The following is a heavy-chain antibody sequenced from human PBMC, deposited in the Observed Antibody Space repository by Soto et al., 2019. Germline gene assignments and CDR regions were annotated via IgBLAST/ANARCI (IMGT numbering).Heavy chain of an antibody. V-gene: IGHV3-23*01. CDR2: IGGSGGTP. CDR1: AFTFNNYA. J-gene: IGHJ4*02. D-gene: IGHD3-22*01. CDR3: AKSRYSDSSGDFYDY. Sequence: EVQLLESGGGLVQPGVSLSLSCAASAFTFNNYAMSWVRQSQGKGLEWVSGIGGSGGTPYYADSVKGLFTICRDHSNNTLFLQMNSLRAEDTAVYYCAKSRYSDSSGDFYDYWGQGTLVTVSS.